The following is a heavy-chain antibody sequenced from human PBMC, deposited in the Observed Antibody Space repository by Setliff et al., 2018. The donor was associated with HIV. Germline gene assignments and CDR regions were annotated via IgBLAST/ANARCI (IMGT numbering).Heavy chain of an antibody. Sequence: PGGSLRLSCAASGFTFSNSAMHWVRQAPGKGLGWVAGISYDGSNKYYTDSVKGRFTISRDNSKNTLYLQMNSLRAEDSAVYYCAREVAADGNYFDYWGQGALVTVSS. CDR1: GFTFSNSA. CDR2: ISYDGSNK. V-gene: IGHV3-30*04. D-gene: IGHD6-13*01. CDR3: AREVAADGNYFDY. J-gene: IGHJ4*01.